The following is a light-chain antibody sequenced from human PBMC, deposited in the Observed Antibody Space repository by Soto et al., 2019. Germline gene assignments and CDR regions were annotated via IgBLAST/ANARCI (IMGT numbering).Light chain of an antibody. V-gene: IGKV1-39*01. Sequence: DIQMTQSPSTLSASIGDRVTITCRASQTISNWLAWYQQKPGKAPKLLIYVVSSLQSGVPSRFSGSGSGADFTLTIRSLQPEDFATYYCQQSHSIPLTFGQGTKVDIK. CDR1: QTISNW. CDR3: QQSHSIPLT. J-gene: IGKJ1*01. CDR2: VVS.